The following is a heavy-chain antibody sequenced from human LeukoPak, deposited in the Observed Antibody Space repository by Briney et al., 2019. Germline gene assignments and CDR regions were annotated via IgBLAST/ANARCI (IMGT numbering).Heavy chain of an antibody. J-gene: IGHJ6*02. CDR3: ATAPILRGEGGEHYKYGMDV. CDR2: IYHNGTP. V-gene: IGHV4-30-4*01. CDR1: GGSISSGDYY. Sequence: SQTLSLTCTVSGGSISSGDYYWSWVRQSPGKGLEWIGEIYHNGTPNYNPSLKSRVTISADTFKNHFSLKMTSVTAADTAVYYCATAPILRGEGGEHYKYGMDVWGQGTTVIVSS. D-gene: IGHD2-2*02.